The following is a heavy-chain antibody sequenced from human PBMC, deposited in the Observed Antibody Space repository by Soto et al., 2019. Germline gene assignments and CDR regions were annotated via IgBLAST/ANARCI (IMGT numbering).Heavy chain of an antibody. J-gene: IGHJ6*03. V-gene: IGHV3-48*01. Sequence: GGSLRLSCAASGFTFSSYSMNWVRQAPGKGLEWVSSISSSSSTIYYADSVKGRFTISRDNAKNSLYLQMNSLRAEDTAVYYCASYGDYPNYYYYYYMDVWRKGTTVTVSS. D-gene: IGHD4-17*01. CDR3: ASYGDYPNYYYYYYMDV. CDR1: GFTFSSYS. CDR2: ISSSSSTI.